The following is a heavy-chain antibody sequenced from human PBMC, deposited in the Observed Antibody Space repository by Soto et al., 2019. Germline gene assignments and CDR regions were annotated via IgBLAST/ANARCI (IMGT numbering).Heavy chain of an antibody. J-gene: IGHJ4*02. D-gene: IGHD3-22*01. Sequence: GESLKISCAAPGFTFCGYAMNWVRPAPGKGLEWVSVISGSGGSTYYADSVKGRFTISRDNSKNTLYLQMNSLSAEDTAVYYCAKGDRSYYDSSGYFGFDYWGQGTLVTVSS. CDR1: GFTFCGYA. V-gene: IGHV3-23*01. CDR3: AKGDRSYYDSSGYFGFDY. CDR2: ISGSGGST.